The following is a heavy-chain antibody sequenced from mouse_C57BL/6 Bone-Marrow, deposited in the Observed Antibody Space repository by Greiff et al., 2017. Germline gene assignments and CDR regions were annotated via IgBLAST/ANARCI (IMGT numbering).Heavy chain of an antibody. V-gene: IGHV1-80*01. CDR1: GYAFSSYW. CDR2: IYPGDGDT. J-gene: IGHJ4*01. D-gene: IGHD1-1*01. Sequence: VQLQESGAELVKPGASVKISCKASGYAFSSYWMNWVKQRPGKGLEWIGQIYPGDGDTNYNGKFKGKATLTADKSSSTAYMQLSSLTSEDSAVYFCARWGYYYGSSEDYWGRGTSVTVSS. CDR3: ARWGYYYGSSEDY.